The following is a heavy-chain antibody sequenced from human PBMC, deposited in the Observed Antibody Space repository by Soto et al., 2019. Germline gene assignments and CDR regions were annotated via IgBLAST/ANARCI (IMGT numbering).Heavy chain of an antibody. CDR1: GFTFSSYA. D-gene: IGHD1-26*01. J-gene: IGHJ6*03. CDR2: ISGSGGST. CDR3: AKKATRDFDYYMDV. Sequence: PGGSLRLSCAASGFTFSSYAMSWVRQAPGKGLEWVSAISGSGGSTYYADSVKGRVTISRDNSKNTLYLQMNSLRAEDTVVYYCAKKATRDFDYYMDVWGKGTPVTVSS. V-gene: IGHV3-23*01.